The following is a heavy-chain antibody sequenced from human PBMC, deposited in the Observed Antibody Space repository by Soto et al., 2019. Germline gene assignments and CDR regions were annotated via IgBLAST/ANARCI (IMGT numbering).Heavy chain of an antibody. J-gene: IGHJ4*02. V-gene: IGHV4-4*02. D-gene: IGHD3-22*01. CDR3: TSDVGNCYDNSPRGHLDF. CDR1: GDSISRTNW. Sequence: PSETLSLTCAVSGDSISRTNWWSWVRQRPGKGLAWIGVIHYSGSINYNPSLKSRVTISVDKSKNQFSMRLSSVTAADTAVYYCTSDVGNCYDNSPRGHLDFWGQRTLITVSS. CDR2: IHYSGSI.